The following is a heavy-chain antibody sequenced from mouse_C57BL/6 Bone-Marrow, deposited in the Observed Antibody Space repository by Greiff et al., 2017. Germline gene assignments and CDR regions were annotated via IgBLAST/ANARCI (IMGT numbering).Heavy chain of an antibody. J-gene: IGHJ1*03. D-gene: IGHD1-1*01. Sequence: VQLKQSGAELVRPGASVKLSCTASGFNIKDYYMHWVKQRPEQSLEWIGRIDPEDGDTEYAPKFQGKATLTADTSSNTAYLQLSSLTSEDTAVYYCTTPRGITTRYFDVGGTGTTVTVSS. CDR3: TTPRGITTRYFDV. CDR2: IDPEDGDT. CDR1: GFNIKDYY. V-gene: IGHV14-1*01.